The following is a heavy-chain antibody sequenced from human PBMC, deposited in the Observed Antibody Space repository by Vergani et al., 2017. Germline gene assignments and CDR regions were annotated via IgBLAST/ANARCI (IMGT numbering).Heavy chain of an antibody. V-gene: IGHV4-61*02. CDR1: GGSISSGGYY. CDR3: ARDGGYSYGFYY. Sequence: QVQLQESGPGLVKPSQTLSLTCTVSGGSISSGGYYWSWIRQPAGKGLEWIGRIYTSGSTNYNPSLKSRVTISVDTSKNQFSLKLRSVTAADTAVYYCARDGGYSYGFYYWGQGTLVTVSS. CDR2: IYTSGST. D-gene: IGHD5-18*01. J-gene: IGHJ4*02.